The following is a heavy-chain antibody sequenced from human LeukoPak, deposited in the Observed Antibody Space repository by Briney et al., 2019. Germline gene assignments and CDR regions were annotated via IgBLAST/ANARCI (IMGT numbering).Heavy chain of an antibody. CDR1: GYTFTRYG. Sequence: ASVKVSCKASGYTFTRYGISWVRQAPGQGLEWMGWTSAYNGNTKYAQKFQGRVTMTTDTFTSTVYVELRSLRSDDTAVYYCVRGSRADDAFDIWGQGTRVTVSS. V-gene: IGHV1-18*01. CDR3: VRGSRADDAFDI. J-gene: IGHJ3*02. D-gene: IGHD2-2*01. CDR2: TSAYNGNT.